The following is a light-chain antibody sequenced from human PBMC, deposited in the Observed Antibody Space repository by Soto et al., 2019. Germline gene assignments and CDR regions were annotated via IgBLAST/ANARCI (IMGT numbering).Light chain of an antibody. CDR2: GAS. CDR1: QSVSSSY. V-gene: IGKV3-20*01. J-gene: IGKJ5*01. Sequence: EIVLTQSPGTLSLSPGERATLSCRASQSVSSSYLAWYQQKPGQAPRLLIYGASSRATGIPDRFSGSGSGTDFTLTISRLEPEVFSVYYCHQHVSSSPIPFCQGPRLAIK. CDR3: HQHVSSSPIP.